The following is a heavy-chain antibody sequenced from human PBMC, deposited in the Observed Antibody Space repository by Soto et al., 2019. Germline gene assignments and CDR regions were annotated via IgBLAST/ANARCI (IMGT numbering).Heavy chain of an antibody. CDR1: GFTFTSSA. D-gene: IGHD3-22*01. J-gene: IGHJ6*01. CDR2: IFVGIGNT. CDR3: AADVAYYDSSGHGMDA. V-gene: IGHV1-58*01. Sequence: SVKVSCKASGFTFTSSAVQWVRQARGQRLEWIGWIFVGIGNTNYAQKFQERVTITRDMSTSTAYMELSSLRSEDTAVYYCAADVAYYDSSGHGMDAWWEGTTVTASS.